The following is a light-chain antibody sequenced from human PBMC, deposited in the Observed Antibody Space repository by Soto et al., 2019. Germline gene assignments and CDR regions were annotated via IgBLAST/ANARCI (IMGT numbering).Light chain of an antibody. CDR2: DAS. CDR1: QNIRNL. CDR3: QQYYTYST. Sequence: IQLPQSPSTLSAAVGDSVTITCRASQNIRNLLAWYQQKPGKAPKPLIFDASTLKTGVPSRFGGSGSGAEFNFTITGLQPDDFATYFCQQYYTYSTFGQGTLLEIK. V-gene: IGKV1-5*01. J-gene: IGKJ5*01.